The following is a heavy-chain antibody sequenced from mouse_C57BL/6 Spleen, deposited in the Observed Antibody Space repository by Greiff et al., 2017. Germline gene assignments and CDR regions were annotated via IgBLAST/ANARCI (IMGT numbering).Heavy chain of an antibody. CDR3: TKGYYGSRYFDY. CDR2: IRNKANNHAT. Sequence: EVMLVESGGGLVHPGGSRKLSGAASGFTFSDAWMDGVRRSPEKGLEWVAEIRNKANNHATYYAESVKGRFTISRDDSKSSVYLQMNSLRAEDTGIYYCTKGYYGSRYFDYWGQGTTLTVSS. V-gene: IGHV6-6*01. J-gene: IGHJ2*01. D-gene: IGHD1-1*01. CDR1: GFTFSDAW.